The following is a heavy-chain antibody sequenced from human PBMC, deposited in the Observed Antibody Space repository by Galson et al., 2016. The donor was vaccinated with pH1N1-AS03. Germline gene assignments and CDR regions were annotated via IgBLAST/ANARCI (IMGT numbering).Heavy chain of an antibody. CDR2: IKQDETEK. D-gene: IGHD3-10*01. Sequence: SLRLSCAASGFTFSTYWMSRVRQAPGKGLEWVANIKQDETEKYYVDSVKGRFTISRDNAKKSLYLQMDSLRLEDTASYYCARFAWATSGDDAFDVWGQGTLVTVSS. CDR1: GFTFSTYW. J-gene: IGHJ3*01. V-gene: IGHV3-7*01. CDR3: ARFAWATSGDDAFDV.